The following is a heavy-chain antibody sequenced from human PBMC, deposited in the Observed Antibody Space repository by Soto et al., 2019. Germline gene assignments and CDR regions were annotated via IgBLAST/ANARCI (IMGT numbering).Heavy chain of an antibody. V-gene: IGHV3-11*06. D-gene: IGHD3-3*01. Sequence: PGGSLRLSCAASGFTFSDYYMSWIRQAPGKGLEWVSYISSSSSYTNYADSVKGRFTISRDNAKNSLYLQMNSLRAEDTAVYYCARSGVWSGYYTGSYYYYGMDVWGQGTTVTVSS. J-gene: IGHJ6*02. CDR3: ARSGVWSGYYTGSYYYYGMDV. CDR1: GFTFSDYY. CDR2: ISSSSSYT.